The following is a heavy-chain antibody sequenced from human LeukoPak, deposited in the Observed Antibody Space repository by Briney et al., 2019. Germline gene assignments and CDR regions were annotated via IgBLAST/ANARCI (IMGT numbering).Heavy chain of an antibody. CDR2: INHSGST. J-gene: IGHJ5*02. Sequence: SETLSLTCAVYGGSFSGYYWSWIRQPPGKGLEWIGEINHSGSTNYNPSLKSRVTISVDTSKNQFSLKLRSVTAADTAVYYCARSGVLRYFDWLDWFDPWGQGTLVTVSS. D-gene: IGHD3-9*01. CDR1: GGSFSGYY. V-gene: IGHV4-34*01. CDR3: ARSGVLRYFDWLDWFDP.